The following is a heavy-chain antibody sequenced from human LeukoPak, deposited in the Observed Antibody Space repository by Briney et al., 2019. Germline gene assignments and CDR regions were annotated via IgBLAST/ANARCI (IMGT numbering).Heavy chain of an antibody. Sequence: GGSLRLSCSASGFTFSDYWMIWVRQAPGKGLEWVANIRQDDSEKNYVDSVKARFTISRDNAKFSLYLQMSSLRAEDTAVYYCATDRKVGTWDPRFNYWGQGTLVTVSS. CDR3: ATDRKVGTWDPRFNY. V-gene: IGHV3-7*01. D-gene: IGHD4-23*01. CDR2: IRQDDSEK. CDR1: GFTFSDYW. J-gene: IGHJ4*02.